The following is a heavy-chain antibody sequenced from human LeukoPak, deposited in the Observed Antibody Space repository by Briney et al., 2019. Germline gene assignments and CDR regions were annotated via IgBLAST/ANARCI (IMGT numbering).Heavy chain of an antibody. CDR1: GYTFSSYD. CDR2: MNPSSGNT. J-gene: IGHJ2*01. CDR3: ARMRGYTYGYWYLDL. V-gene: IGHV1-8*01. D-gene: IGHD5-18*01. Sequence: ASVKVSCKAAGYTFSSYDINWVRQAPGRGLEWMGWMNPSSGNTGYTQKFQGRVTMTRDTSISTAYMELSSLRSEDTALYYCARMRGYTYGYWYLDLWGRGTLVTVSS.